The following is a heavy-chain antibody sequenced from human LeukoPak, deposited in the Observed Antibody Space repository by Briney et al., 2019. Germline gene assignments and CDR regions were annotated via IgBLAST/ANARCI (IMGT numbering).Heavy chain of an antibody. J-gene: IGHJ2*01. CDR1: GGSISGYY. D-gene: IGHD2-2*01. CDR3: TRDIVLPTAYWYFDL. V-gene: IGHV4-59*12. Sequence: PSETLSLTCSVSGGSISGYYWSWIRQPPGQALEWIGYIYSSGSTNYNPSLQSRVTMSVDTSMNQFSLRLSSVTAADTAVYFCTRDIVLPTAYWYFDLWGRGTLVTVSS. CDR2: IYSSGST.